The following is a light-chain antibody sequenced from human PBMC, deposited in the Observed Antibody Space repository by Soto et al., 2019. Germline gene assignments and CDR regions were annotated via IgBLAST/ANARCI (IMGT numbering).Light chain of an antibody. CDR1: QSISSY. Sequence: DIQMTQSPSSLSASVGDIVTITCRASQSISSYLNWYQQKPGKAPKLLIYGASSLQSGVPSRFSGSGSGTDFTLTISSLQPEDFATYYCQQTFSTLRTFGQGTKVEIK. J-gene: IGKJ1*01. V-gene: IGKV1-39*01. CDR2: GAS. CDR3: QQTFSTLRT.